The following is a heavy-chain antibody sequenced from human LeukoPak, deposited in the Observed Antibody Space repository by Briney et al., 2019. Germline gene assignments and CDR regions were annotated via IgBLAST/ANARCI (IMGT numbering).Heavy chain of an antibody. J-gene: IGHJ5*02. CDR2: VYYTGST. CDR1: GASVTSGGFY. Sequence: SETLSLTCTVSGASVTSGGFYWAWLRQPPGKGLEWIATVYYTGSTYYTPSLKSRVTISIVTSKNQFSLNLRSVVAPDTAVYYCARHSGSGSLSRPFDPWGQGTLVTVSA. CDR3: ARHSGSGSLSRPFDP. V-gene: IGHV4-39*01. D-gene: IGHD3-10*01.